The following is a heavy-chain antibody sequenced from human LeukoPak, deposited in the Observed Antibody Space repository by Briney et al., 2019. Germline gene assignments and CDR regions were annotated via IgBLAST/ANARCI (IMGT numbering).Heavy chain of an antibody. D-gene: IGHD4-23*01. V-gene: IGHV3-23*01. J-gene: IGHJ4*02. CDR3: VKDFCRGGNCPFPFFDS. CDR1: GFTISGHA. CDR2: TVAGYSET. Sequence: GGSLRLSCVASGFTISGHAMSWVRQAPAKGLEWVSITVAGYSETHYADSVRGRFIISRDDSSNTLSLEMNSLRADDTGTYYCVKDFCRGGNCPFPFFDSWGQGTVVTVSS.